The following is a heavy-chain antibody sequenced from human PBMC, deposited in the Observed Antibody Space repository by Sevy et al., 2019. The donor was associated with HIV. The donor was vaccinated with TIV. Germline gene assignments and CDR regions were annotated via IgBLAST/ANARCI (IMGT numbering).Heavy chain of an antibody. V-gene: IGHV3-7*01. J-gene: IGHJ4*02. CDR1: GFTFSSYW. D-gene: IGHD3-3*01. CDR2: IKQDGSEK. CDR3: ARDSGDFWSGRPSGYFDY. Sequence: GGSLRLSCAASGFTFSSYWMSWVRQAPGKGLEWVANIKQDGSEKYYVDSVKGRFTISRDNAKNSLYLQMNSLRAEDTGVYYCARDSGDFWSGRPSGYFDYWGEGTLVTVS.